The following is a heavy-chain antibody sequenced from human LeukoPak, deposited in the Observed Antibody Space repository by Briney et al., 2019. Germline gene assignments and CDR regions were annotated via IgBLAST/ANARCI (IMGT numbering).Heavy chain of an antibody. Sequence: GGSISSSSYYWGWIRQPPGKGLEWIGSIYYSGGTFYNPSLESRVTISVDTSKNQFSLKLSSVTAADTAIYYCVGRKSTTPNWFDPWGQGTLVTVSS. CDR3: VGRKSTTPNWFDP. J-gene: IGHJ5*02. V-gene: IGHV4-39*01. CDR1: GGSISSSSYY. CDR2: IYYSGGT. D-gene: IGHD1-1*01.